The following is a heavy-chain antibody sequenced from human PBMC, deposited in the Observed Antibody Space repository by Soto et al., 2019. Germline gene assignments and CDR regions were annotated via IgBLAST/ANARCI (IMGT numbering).Heavy chain of an antibody. D-gene: IGHD3-3*01. Sequence: GGSLRLSCAASGFTFSTYAMTWVRQAPGKGLEWVSLISNSGDGTYYADSVKGRFTISRDNSQRTLNLQMNSLRAEDTAVYYCAKNGDFWSWGMDVWGQGTTVTVSS. CDR3: AKNGDFWSWGMDV. CDR1: GFTFSTYA. CDR2: ISNSGDGT. J-gene: IGHJ6*02. V-gene: IGHV3-23*01.